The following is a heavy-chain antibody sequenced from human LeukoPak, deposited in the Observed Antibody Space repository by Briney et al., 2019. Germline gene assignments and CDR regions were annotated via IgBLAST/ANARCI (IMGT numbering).Heavy chain of an antibody. J-gene: IGHJ3*02. CDR1: GFTFSSYG. V-gene: IGHV3-30*18. CDR2: ISYDGSNK. CDR3: AKQKQQLVWESAFDI. D-gene: IGHD6-13*01. Sequence: GGSLRLSCAASGFTFSSYGMHWVRQAPGKGLEWVAVISYDGSNKYYADSVKGRFTISRDNSKNTLYLQMNSLRAEDTAVYYCAKQKQQLVWESAFDIWGQGTMVTVSS.